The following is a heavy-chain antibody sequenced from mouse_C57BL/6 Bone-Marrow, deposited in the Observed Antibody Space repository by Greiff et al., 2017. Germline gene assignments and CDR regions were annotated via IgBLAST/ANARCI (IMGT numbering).Heavy chain of an antibody. CDR3: TRSPYYGNWGTY. V-gene: IGHV1-5*01. CDR1: GYTFTSYW. J-gene: IGHJ3*01. D-gene: IGHD2-10*01. CDR2: IYPGNSDT. Sequence: VQLQQSGTVLARPGASVKMSCKTSGYTFTSYWMHWVKQRPGQGLEWIGAIYPGNSDTSYNQKFKGKAKLTAVTSASTAYMELSSLTNEDSAVYYCTRSPYYGNWGTYWGQGTLVTVSA.